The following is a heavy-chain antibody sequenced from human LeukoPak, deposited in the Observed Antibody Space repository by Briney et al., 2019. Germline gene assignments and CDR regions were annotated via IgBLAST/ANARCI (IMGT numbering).Heavy chain of an antibody. Sequence: SETLSLTCTVSGGSISSYYWSWIRQPPGKGLEWIGYIYYSGSTNYNPSLKSRVTISVDTSKNQFSLKLSSVTAADTAVYYRARWHTAAGHFDYWGQGTLVTVSS. CDR2: IYYSGST. D-gene: IGHD6-13*01. CDR3: ARWHTAAGHFDY. CDR1: GGSISSYY. J-gene: IGHJ4*02. V-gene: IGHV4-59*01.